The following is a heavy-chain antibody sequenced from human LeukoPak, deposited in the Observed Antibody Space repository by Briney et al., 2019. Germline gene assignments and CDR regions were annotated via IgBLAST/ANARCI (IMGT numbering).Heavy chain of an antibody. Sequence: ASVKVSCKASGYTFNGYFIHWLRQAPGQGLEWMGWIDPPSGATNSAQKFQDRVTMTRDRSIGTAYMEMRGLNSDDTAVYYCARSGFSTGFYLDFWDQGTLVPVSS. CDR1: GYTFNGYF. J-gene: IGHJ4*02. V-gene: IGHV1-2*02. D-gene: IGHD6-19*01. CDR2: IDPPSGAT. CDR3: ARSGFSTGFYLDF.